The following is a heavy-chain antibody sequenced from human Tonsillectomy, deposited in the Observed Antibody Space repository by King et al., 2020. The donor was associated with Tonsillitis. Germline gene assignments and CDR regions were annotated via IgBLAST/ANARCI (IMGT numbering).Heavy chain of an antibody. CDR1: GYSFTNYW. J-gene: IGHJ4*02. D-gene: IGHD3-22*01. V-gene: IGHV5-51*01. Sequence: AQLVQSGAEVKKPGESLKISCKGSGYSFTNYWIGWVRQMPGKGLEWMGIIYPGDSDTRYSPSFQGQVTISADKSISTAYLQWCSLKASDTAMYYCALFYFDSCVTQDGDYWGQGTLVTVSS. CDR2: IYPGDSDT. CDR3: ALFYFDSCVTQDGDY.